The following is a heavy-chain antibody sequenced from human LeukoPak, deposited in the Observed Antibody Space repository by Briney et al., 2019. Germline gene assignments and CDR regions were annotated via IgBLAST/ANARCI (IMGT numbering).Heavy chain of an antibody. D-gene: IGHD1-26*01. V-gene: IGHV3-48*04. CDR2: ISGSSTRTI. CDR1: GFTFSSYS. CDR3: ASRIVGTPDYFDY. Sequence: GGSLRLSCAASGFTFSSYSMNWVRQAPGKGLERVSYISGSSTRTIYYADSVKGRFTISRDNAKNSLYLQMNSLRAEDTAVYYCASRIVGTPDYFDYWGLGTLVTVSS. J-gene: IGHJ4*02.